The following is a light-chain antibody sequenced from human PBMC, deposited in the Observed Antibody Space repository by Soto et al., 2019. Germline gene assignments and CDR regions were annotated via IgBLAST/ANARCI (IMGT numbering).Light chain of an antibody. V-gene: IGKV3-15*01. CDR3: QQYIRWTLT. J-gene: IGKJ4*01. CDR2: GAS. CDR1: QSVSSN. Sequence: EIVMTQSPATRSLSAGERATLSCGASQSVSSNLAWYQQKPGQAPTLLIYGASTRATGTPARFSGSGSGTEGTLTISSLQYEDGAVYYCQQYIRWTLTFGGGTKVDIK.